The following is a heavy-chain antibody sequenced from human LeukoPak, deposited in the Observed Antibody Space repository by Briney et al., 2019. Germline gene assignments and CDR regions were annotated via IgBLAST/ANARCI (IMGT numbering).Heavy chain of an antibody. D-gene: IGHD3-22*01. J-gene: IGHJ3*02. CDR3: ARGPYSYNSSGAFDI. V-gene: IGHV4-59*10. CDR1: GGSFSGYY. Sequence: SETLSLTCAVYGGSFSGYYWSWIRQPAGKGLEWIGRISSSGSTNYNPSLKSRVTISVDTSKNQFSLKLSSVTAADTAVYFCARGPYSYNSSGAFDIWGQGTMVTVSS. CDR2: ISSSGST.